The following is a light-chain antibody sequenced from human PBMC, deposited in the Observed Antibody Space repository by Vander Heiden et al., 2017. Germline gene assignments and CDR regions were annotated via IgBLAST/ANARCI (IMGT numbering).Light chain of an antibody. J-gene: IGLJ2*01. CDR2: GVA. Sequence: QSALTPSASVSGSPGQSITISCTGTGSDVGSRDLVSWYQQHPGKAPKLLWYGVATRPSGVSERFSASKSGNTASLTISGLQAQDEADYYCCSYAAGSTLLFGGGTKLTVL. CDR3: CSYAAGSTLL. CDR1: GSDVGSRDL. V-gene: IGLV2-23*01.